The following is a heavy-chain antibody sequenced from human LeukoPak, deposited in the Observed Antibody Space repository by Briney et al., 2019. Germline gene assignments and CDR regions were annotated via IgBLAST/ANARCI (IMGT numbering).Heavy chain of an antibody. CDR3: ARLGPTPFDY. CDR2: ISPSGST. D-gene: IGHD3-16*01. Sequence: GGSLRLSCAASGFTFSSYTMNLVRQAPGKGLEWVSHISPSGSTYYADSVKGRFTISRDNAKTSLYLQMNSLRAEDTAVYYCARLGPTPFDYWGQGTLVTVSS. V-gene: IGHV3-48*01. J-gene: IGHJ4*02. CDR1: GFTFSSYT.